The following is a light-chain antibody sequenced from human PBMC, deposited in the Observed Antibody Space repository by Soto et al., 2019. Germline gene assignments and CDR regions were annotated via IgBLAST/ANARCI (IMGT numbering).Light chain of an antibody. V-gene: IGKV3-20*01. J-gene: IGKJ1*01. CDR2: GAS. CDR3: QQYGSSPTWT. Sequence: EIVLTQSPGTLSLSPGERATLSCRASQSVSSSYLAWYQQKPGQAPGLLIYGASSRDTGIPDRFSGSGSGTDFTLTISRLEPEDFAVYYCQQYGSSPTWTFGQGTKVEIK. CDR1: QSVSSSY.